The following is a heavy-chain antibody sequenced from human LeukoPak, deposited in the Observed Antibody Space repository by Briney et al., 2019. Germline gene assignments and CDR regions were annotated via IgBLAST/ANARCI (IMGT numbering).Heavy chain of an antibody. CDR1: GYSFTSYW. CDR3: ARQVGDIVVVPAARYYYYYYMDV. V-gene: IGHV5-51*01. D-gene: IGHD2-2*01. J-gene: IGHJ6*03. Sequence: PGESLKISCKGSGYSFTSYWIGWVRQMPGKGLEWMGIIYPGDSDTRYSPSFQGQVTISADKSISTAYLQWSSLKASDTAMYYCARQVGDIVVVPAARYYYYYYMDVWGKGTTVTVSS. CDR2: IYPGDSDT.